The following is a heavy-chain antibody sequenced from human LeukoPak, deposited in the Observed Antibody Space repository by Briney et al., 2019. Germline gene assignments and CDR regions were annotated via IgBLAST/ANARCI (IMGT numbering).Heavy chain of an antibody. D-gene: IGHD1-26*01. Sequence: GGPLRLSCAASGFTFSSYSMNWLRQAPGKGLEWVSSISSSSSYIYYADAVKGRFTIYRDNAKNSLYLQMNSLRAEDTAVYYCARDLVGASDYWGQGTLVTVSS. CDR3: ARDLVGASDY. J-gene: IGHJ4*02. CDR2: ISSSSSYI. CDR1: GFTFSSYS. V-gene: IGHV3-21*01.